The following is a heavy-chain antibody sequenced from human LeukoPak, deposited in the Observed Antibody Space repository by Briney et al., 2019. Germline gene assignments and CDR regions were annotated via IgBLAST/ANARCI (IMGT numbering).Heavy chain of an antibody. D-gene: IGHD3-10*01. Sequence: GGSLRLSCAASGFTFSRHGMYWVRQAPGKGLEWVAFIWYDGSNKLYGDSVEGRFSISRDNSKNTLYLQMNSLRPEDTAVYYCARDRYNGSGSYSRGPDYWGQGTLVTVSS. CDR1: GFTFSRHG. J-gene: IGHJ4*02. CDR2: IWYDGSNK. CDR3: ARDRYNGSGSYSRGPDY. V-gene: IGHV3-33*07.